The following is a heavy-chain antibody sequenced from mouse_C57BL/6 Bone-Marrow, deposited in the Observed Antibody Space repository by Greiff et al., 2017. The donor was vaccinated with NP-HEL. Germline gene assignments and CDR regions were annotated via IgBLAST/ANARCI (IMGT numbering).Heavy chain of an antibody. V-gene: IGHV5-6*01. J-gene: IGHJ4*01. CDR2: ISSGGSYT. Sequence: EVQRVESGGDLVKPGGSLKLSCAASGFTFSSYGMSWVRQTPDKRLEWVATISSGGSYTYYPDSVKGRFTISRDNAKNTLYLQMSSLKSEDTAMYYCARHLGLRRGYAMDYWGQGTSVTVSS. CDR3: ARHLGLRRGYAMDY. D-gene: IGHD2-4*01. CDR1: GFTFSSYG.